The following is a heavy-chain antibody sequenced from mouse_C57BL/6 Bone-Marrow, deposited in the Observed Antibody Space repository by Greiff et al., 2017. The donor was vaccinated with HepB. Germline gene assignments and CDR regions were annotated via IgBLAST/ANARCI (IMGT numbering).Heavy chain of an antibody. CDR2: IYPRSGNT. Sequence: QVHVKQSGAELARPGASVKLSCKASGYTFTSYGISWVKQRTGQGLEWIGEIYPRSGNTYYNEKFKGKATLTADKSSSTAYMELRSLTSDDSAVYFCVVLYDYDYAMDYWGQGTSVTVSS. V-gene: IGHV1-81*01. D-gene: IGHD2-4*01. CDR1: GYTFTSYG. J-gene: IGHJ4*01. CDR3: VVLYDYDYAMDY.